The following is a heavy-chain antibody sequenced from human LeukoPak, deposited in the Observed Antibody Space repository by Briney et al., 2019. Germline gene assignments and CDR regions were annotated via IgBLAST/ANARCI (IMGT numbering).Heavy chain of an antibody. CDR1: GFTLSNHW. CDR2: VNRDGSET. Sequence: PGGSLRLSCAASGFTLSNHWMTWGRQVPGRGPEWVANVNRDGSETYYLDSVKGRFTISRDNAKSSLNLQMNSLRAEDTALYYCVRNNAMDVWGQGTAVIVSS. D-gene: IGHD2-8*01. J-gene: IGHJ6*02. CDR3: VRNNAMDV. V-gene: IGHV3-7*03.